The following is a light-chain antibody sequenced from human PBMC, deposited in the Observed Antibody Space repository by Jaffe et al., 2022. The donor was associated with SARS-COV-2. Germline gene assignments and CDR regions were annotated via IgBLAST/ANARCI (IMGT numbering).Light chain of an antibody. Sequence: DIQMTQSPSTLSASVGDRVTITCRASQSISNWLAWFQQKPGKAPALLIYKASRLESGVPSRFSGSGSGTEFTLTISSLQPDDFATYYCQQYYTYPYTFGQGTKLEIK. V-gene: IGKV1-5*03. CDR2: KAS. J-gene: IGKJ2*01. CDR3: QQYYTYPYT. CDR1: QSISNW.